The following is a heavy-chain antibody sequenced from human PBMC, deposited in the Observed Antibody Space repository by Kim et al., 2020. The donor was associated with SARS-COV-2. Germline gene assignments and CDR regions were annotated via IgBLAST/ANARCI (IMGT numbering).Heavy chain of an antibody. CDR2: FDPKDGEK. D-gene: IGHD6-19*01. J-gene: IGHJ6*02. Sequence: ASVKVSCKVSGYTLTELSMHWVGQAPGKGLDWMGGFDPKDGEKNYAQKFQGRVTMTEDTSTDTAYMELSSLKSEDTAVYYCATGVPVAGRSSDYYYYYGMDVWGQGTTVTVSS. V-gene: IGHV1-24*01. CDR1: GYTLTELS. CDR3: ATGVPVAGRSSDYYYYYGMDV.